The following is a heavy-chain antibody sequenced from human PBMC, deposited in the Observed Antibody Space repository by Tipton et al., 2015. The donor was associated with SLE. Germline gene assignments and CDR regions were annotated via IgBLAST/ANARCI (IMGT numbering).Heavy chain of an antibody. CDR1: GGSISSYY. CDR3: ARLWYSSSY. CDR2: IYYSGST. Sequence: TLSLTCTVSGGSISSYYWSWIRQPPGKGLEWIGYIYYSGSTNYNPSLKSRVTISVDTSKNQFSLKPSSVTAADTAVYYCARLWYSSSYWGQGTLVTVSS. D-gene: IGHD6-13*01. J-gene: IGHJ4*02. V-gene: IGHV4-59*08.